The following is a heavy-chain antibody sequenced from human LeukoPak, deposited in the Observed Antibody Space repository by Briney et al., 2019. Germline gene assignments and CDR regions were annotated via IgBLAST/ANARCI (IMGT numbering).Heavy chain of an antibody. CDR1: GFTFSNYA. CDR3: AKGIGFGTQQDYYALDV. D-gene: IGHD3-10*01. CDR2: IGGSGGTT. J-gene: IGHJ6*02. Sequence: PGGSLRLSCAASGFTFSNYAMSWVRQAPGKGLQWVSAIGGSGGTTYYADSVKGRVTISRDNSKNTLYLQMTSLRAEDTAVYYCAKGIGFGTQQDYYALDVWGQGTTVTVSS. V-gene: IGHV3-23*01.